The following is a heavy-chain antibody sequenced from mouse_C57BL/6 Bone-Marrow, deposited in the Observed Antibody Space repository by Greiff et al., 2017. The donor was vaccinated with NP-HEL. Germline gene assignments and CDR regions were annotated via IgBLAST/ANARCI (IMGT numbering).Heavy chain of an antibody. J-gene: IGHJ2*01. CDR3: TTLGMITYYFDY. CDR2: IDPENGDT. CDR1: GFNIKDDY. D-gene: IGHD2-4*01. Sequence: EVQLQQSGAELVRPGASVKLSCTASGFNIKDDYMHWVKQRPEQGLEWIGWIDPENGDTEYASKFQGKATITADPSSNTAYLQLSSLTSEDTAVYYCTTLGMITYYFDYWGQGTTLTVSS. V-gene: IGHV14-4*01.